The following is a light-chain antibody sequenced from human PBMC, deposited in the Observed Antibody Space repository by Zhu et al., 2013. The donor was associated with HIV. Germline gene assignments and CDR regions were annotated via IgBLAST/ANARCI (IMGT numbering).Light chain of an antibody. CDR2: DNN. Sequence: QSVLTQPPSVSAAPGQKVTISCSGSSSNIGNNYISWYRHLPGTAPKLLIYDNNKRPSGIPDRFSGSKSGTSATLGISGLQTGDEADYYCGTWDSSLGAVVFGGGTKLTVL. J-gene: IGLJ2*01. CDR1: SSNIGNNY. V-gene: IGLV1-51*01. CDR3: GTWDSSLGAVV.